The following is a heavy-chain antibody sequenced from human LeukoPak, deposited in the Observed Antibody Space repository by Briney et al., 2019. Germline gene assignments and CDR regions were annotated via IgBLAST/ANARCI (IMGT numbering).Heavy chain of an antibody. V-gene: IGHV4-34*01. CDR2: IYYSGST. D-gene: IGHD3-10*01. CDR1: GVSFSGYY. CDR3: ARHAYYYGSGSYYPSYFDY. Sequence: SETLSLTCAVYGVSFSGYYWSWIRQPPGKGLEWIGSIYYSGSTYYNPSLKSRVTISVDTSKNQFSLKLSSVTAADTAVYYCARHAYYYGSGSYYPSYFDYWGQGTLVTVSS. J-gene: IGHJ4*02.